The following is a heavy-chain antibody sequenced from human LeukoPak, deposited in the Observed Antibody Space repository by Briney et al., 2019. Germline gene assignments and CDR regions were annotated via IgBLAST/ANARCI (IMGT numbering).Heavy chain of an antibody. V-gene: IGHV4-59*01. CDR2: IYYSGST. CDR3: AXXXXXXXXXXCYYQRGAFDI. CDR1: GGSISSYY. D-gene: IGHD2-15*01. J-gene: IGHJ3*02. Sequence: SETLSLTCTVSGGSISSYYWSWIRQPPGKGLEWIGYIYYSGSTNYNPSLKSRVTISVDTSKNQFSLKLSSVTAADTAVYYCAXXXXXXXXXXCYYQRGAFDIWGQGTMVTVSS.